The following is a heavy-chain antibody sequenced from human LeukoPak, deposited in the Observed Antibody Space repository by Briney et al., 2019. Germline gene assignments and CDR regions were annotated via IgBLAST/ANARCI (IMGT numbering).Heavy chain of an antibody. Sequence: PSQTLSLTCAVSGGSISSGGYSWSWIRQPPGKGLEWIGYIYHSGSTYYNPSLKSRVTISVDRSKNQFSLKLSSVTAADTAVYYCARQVSPDCGSTSCSWFDPWGQGTLVTVSS. CDR1: GGSISSGGYS. J-gene: IGHJ5*02. CDR2: IYHSGST. V-gene: IGHV4-30-2*01. D-gene: IGHD2-2*01. CDR3: ARQVSPDCGSTSCSWFDP.